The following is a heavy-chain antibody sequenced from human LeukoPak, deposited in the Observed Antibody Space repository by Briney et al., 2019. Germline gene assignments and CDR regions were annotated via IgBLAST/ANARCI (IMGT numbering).Heavy chain of an antibody. V-gene: IGHV1-2*02. J-gene: IGHJ4*02. CDR3: ARAQSGGYSYGYGVFDY. D-gene: IGHD5-18*01. CDR1: GYTFTGYY. CDR2: INPNSGGT. Sequence: VASVKVSCKASGYTFTGYYMHWVRQAPGQGLEWMGWINPNSGGTNYAQKFQGRVTMTRDTSISTAYMELSRLRSDDTAVYYCARAQSGGYSYGYGVFDYWGQGTLVTVSS.